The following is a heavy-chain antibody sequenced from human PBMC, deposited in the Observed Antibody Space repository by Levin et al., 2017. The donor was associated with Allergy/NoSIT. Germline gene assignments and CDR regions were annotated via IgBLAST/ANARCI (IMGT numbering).Heavy chain of an antibody. CDR3: ARDGGWFFAFDI. D-gene: IGHD6-19*01. Sequence: SQTLSLTCTVSGGSISSGSYYWSWIRQPAGKGLEWIGRINNSGSTNYNPSLKSRVTISVDTSKNKFSLKLSSVTAADTAVYYCARDGGWFFAFDIWGQGTMVTVSS. CDR1: GGSISSGSYY. J-gene: IGHJ3*02. V-gene: IGHV4-61*02. CDR2: INNSGST.